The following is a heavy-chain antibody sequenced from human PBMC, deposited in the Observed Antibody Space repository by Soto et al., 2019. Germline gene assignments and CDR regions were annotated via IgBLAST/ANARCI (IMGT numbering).Heavy chain of an antibody. D-gene: IGHD3-10*01. CDR3: GKDWGGSGSWGWFDS. J-gene: IGHJ5*01. CDR1: GFTFSTYG. V-gene: IGHV3-30*18. CDR2: ISYDGSNK. Sequence: QVQLVESGGGLVQPGTSLRLSCAASGFTFSTYGMHWVRQAPGKGLEWVAVISYDGSNKYYADSVKGRFTISRDNSKNTLYLQMSDLRPEDTAVYYSGKDWGGSGSWGWFDSWGQGALVTVSS.